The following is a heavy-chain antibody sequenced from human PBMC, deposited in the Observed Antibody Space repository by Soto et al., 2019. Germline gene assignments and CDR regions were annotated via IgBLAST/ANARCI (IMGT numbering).Heavy chain of an antibody. D-gene: IGHD3-16*01. CDR1: GGSISSYY. J-gene: IGHJ5*02. Sequence: PSETLSLTCTVSGGSISSYYWSWIRQPPGKGLEWIGYIYYSGSTNYNPSLKSRVTISVDTSKNQFPLKLSSVTAADTAVYYCARDRDYVWGSYMPLRLGFDPWGQGTLVTVSS. V-gene: IGHV4-59*01. CDR2: IYYSGST. CDR3: ARDRDYVWGSYMPLRLGFDP.